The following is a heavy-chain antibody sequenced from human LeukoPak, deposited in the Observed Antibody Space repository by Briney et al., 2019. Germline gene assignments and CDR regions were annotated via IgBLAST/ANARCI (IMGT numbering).Heavy chain of an antibody. CDR3: AAVYYDSSGYYPPYFDY. CDR1: GFTFSSYA. D-gene: IGHD3-22*01. Sequence: PGRSLRLSCAASGFTFSSYAMHWVRQAPGKGLEWVAVISYDGSNKYYADSVKGRFTISRDNSKNTLYLQMNSLRAEDTAVYYCAAVYYDSSGYYPPYFDYWGQGTLVTVSS. J-gene: IGHJ4*02. V-gene: IGHV3-30-3*01. CDR2: ISYDGSNK.